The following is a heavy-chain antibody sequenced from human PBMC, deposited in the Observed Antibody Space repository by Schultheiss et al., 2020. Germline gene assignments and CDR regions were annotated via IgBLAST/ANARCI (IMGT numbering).Heavy chain of an antibody. Sequence: GGSLRLSCAASGFTFSDYYMSWIRQAPGKGLEWVSYISSSGSTIYYADSVKGRFTISRDNAKNSLYLQMNSLRAEDTAVYYCARVRGESQWLASPFYFDYWGQGTLVNVYS. D-gene: IGHD6-19*01. CDR2: ISSSGSTI. J-gene: IGHJ4*02. CDR1: GFTFSDYY. V-gene: IGHV3-11*01. CDR3: ARVRGESQWLASPFYFDY.